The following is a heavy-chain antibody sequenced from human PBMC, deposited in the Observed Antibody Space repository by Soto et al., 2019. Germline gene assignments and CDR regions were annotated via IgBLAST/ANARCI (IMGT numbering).Heavy chain of an antibody. V-gene: IGHV3-23*01. D-gene: IGHD6-19*01. CDR2: ISATGST. CDR1: GFTFRSYT. Sequence: EVYLWESGGGLAQPGGSLRLSCATSGFTFRSYTMSWARQAPGEGLEWVSTISATGSTWYADSVKGRFPIYRDNSKNILYLQMNSLWTDDTAVFYCAKDLGAVPGTGDGFDYWGRGTLVTVSS. CDR3: AKDLGAVPGTGDGFDY. J-gene: IGHJ4*02.